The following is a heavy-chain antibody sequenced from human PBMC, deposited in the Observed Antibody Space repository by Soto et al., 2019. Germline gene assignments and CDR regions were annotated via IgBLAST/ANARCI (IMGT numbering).Heavy chain of an antibody. CDR1: GGSISSYY. D-gene: IGHD1-26*01. CDR2: IYYSGST. Sequence: KLSETLSLTCTVSGGSISSYYWSWIRQPPGKGLEWIGYIYYSGSTNYNPSLKSRVTISVDTSKNQFSLKLSSVTAADTAFYYCVRGASLNFDYWGQGTLVTVSS. V-gene: IGHV4-59*01. CDR3: VRGASLNFDY. J-gene: IGHJ4*02.